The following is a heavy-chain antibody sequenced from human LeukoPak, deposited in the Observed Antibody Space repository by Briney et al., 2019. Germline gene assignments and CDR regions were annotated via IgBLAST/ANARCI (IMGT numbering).Heavy chain of an antibody. J-gene: IGHJ5*02. D-gene: IGHD6-19*01. CDR3: ARGSSGYWFDP. Sequence: HGESLKISCQGSGSIFSTYWIGWVRQLPGKRLEWMGIIYPRDSDIRYSPSFQGQVTISADKSISTAYLQWGSLKASDTAIYYCARGSSGYWFDPWGQGTLVTVSS. CDR1: GSIFSTYW. CDR2: IYPRDSDI. V-gene: IGHV5-51*01.